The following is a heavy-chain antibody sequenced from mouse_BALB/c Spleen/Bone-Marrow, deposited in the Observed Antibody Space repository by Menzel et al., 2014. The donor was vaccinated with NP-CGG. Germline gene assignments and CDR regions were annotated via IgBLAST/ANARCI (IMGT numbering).Heavy chain of an antibody. CDR1: GFSLTSYG. CDR2: IWSGGST. J-gene: IGHJ4*01. D-gene: IGHD2-14*01. Sequence: QVHVKQSGPGLVQPSQSLSITCTVSGFSLTSYGVHWVRQSPGKGLEWLGVIWSGGSTDYNAAFKSRLSISKDNSKSQVFFKMNSLQPNDTAIYYCARMDRSSYAMDYWGQGTSVTVSS. V-gene: IGHV2-2*02. CDR3: ARMDRSSYAMDY.